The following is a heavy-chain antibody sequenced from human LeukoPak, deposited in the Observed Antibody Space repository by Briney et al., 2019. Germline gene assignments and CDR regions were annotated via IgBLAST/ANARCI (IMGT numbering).Heavy chain of an antibody. CDR1: GFTFSSYA. CDR3: ARIPQRNIVVVPAAPGGFDY. CDR2: ISGSGGST. D-gene: IGHD2-2*01. J-gene: IGHJ4*02. Sequence: GGSLRLSCAASGFTFSSYAMSWVRQAPGKGLEWVSAISGSGGSTYYADSVKGRFTISGDNSKNTLYLQMNSLRAEDTAVYYCARIPQRNIVVVPAAPGGFDYWGQGTLVTVSS. V-gene: IGHV3-23*01.